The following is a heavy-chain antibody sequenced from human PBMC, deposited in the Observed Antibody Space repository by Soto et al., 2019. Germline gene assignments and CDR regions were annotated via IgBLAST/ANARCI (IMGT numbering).Heavy chain of an antibody. CDR1: GGSISSSSYY. CDR2: IYSLGNT. CDR3: ARQIYASSGYYYAC. V-gene: IGHV4-39*01. Sequence: QMQLQESGPGLVKPSETLSLTCTVSGGSISSSSYYWGWIRQPPGQGLEWLGTIYSLGNTYYNPSLKSRVTISVDKSKSQLFLKLSSVTAPDTAVYYCARQIYASSGYYYACWGQGTLVTVSS. D-gene: IGHD3-22*01. J-gene: IGHJ4*02.